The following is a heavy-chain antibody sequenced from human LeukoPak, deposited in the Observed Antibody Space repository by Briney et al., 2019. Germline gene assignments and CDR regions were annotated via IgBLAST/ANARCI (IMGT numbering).Heavy chain of an antibody. J-gene: IGHJ3*02. V-gene: IGHV1-46*01. CDR3: AKGSMDYYDTSGRGPFDI. CDR1: GYTFTNYA. D-gene: IGHD3-22*01. Sequence: GASVKVSCKASGYTFTNYAISWVRQAPGQGLEWVGRINPSGGRTNYAQKFQGRVTMTSDTSTSTVYMELSSLRSEDTAVYYCAKGSMDYYDTSGRGPFDIWGQGTMVTVSS. CDR2: INPSGGRT.